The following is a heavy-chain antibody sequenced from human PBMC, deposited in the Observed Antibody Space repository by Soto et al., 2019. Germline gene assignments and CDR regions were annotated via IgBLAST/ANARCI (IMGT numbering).Heavy chain of an antibody. CDR2: ISAHNGNT. D-gene: IGHD1-1*01. Sequence: QVHLVQSGAEVKKPGASVKVSCKGSGYDFTTYGITWVRQAPGQGLEWMAWISAHNGNTDYAQKLQXRVTVTRDTSTSTAYMELRSLSSDDTAVYYCARGRYGDYWGQXXL. CDR1: GYDFTTYG. V-gene: IGHV1-18*01. CDR3: ARGRYGDY. J-gene: IGHJ4*02.